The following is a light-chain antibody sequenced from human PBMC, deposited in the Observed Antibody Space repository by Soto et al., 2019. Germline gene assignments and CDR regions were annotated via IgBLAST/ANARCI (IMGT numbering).Light chain of an antibody. V-gene: IGLV2-11*01. CDR1: SRDVGAYND. Sequence: QSVLTQPRSGSGTPGQSVTITCTGTSRDVGAYNDISWYQRNALKSPKVIIHDVSARPSGVPDRFSASKSGNTASLTISGLQTEDEADYYCSSYAGNYVYVFGSGTKVTVL. CDR2: DVS. CDR3: SSYAGNYVYV. J-gene: IGLJ1*01.